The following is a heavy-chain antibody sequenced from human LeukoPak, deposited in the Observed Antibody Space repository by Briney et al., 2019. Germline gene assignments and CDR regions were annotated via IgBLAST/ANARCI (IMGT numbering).Heavy chain of an antibody. CDR1: GDSISTGSYY. J-gene: IGHJ4*02. D-gene: IGHD3-10*01. CDR3: AKSDYYGASDY. Sequence: SETLSLTCSVSGDSISTGSYYWNWIRQSPGKGLEWIGYIYYSGSTSYNPSLKSRVTISVDTFRNQFSLKLTSVTAADTAIYYCAKSDYYGASDYWGQGTLVTVSS. V-gene: IGHV4-61*01. CDR2: IYYSGST.